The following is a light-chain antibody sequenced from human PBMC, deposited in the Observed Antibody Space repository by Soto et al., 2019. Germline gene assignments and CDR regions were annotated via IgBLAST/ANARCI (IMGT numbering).Light chain of an antibody. J-gene: IGLJ1*01. CDR2: EGS. CDR3: CSYAGGGIYV. V-gene: IGLV2-23*01. CDR1: SSDVGTYNL. Sequence: QSVVTQPASVSWSPGQSITISCTGTSSDVGTYNLVSWYQQHPGNVPRLIIYEGSMRPSGVSNRFSGSKSGSTASLTISGLQAEDEADFYCCSYAGGGIYVFGSGTKGAVL.